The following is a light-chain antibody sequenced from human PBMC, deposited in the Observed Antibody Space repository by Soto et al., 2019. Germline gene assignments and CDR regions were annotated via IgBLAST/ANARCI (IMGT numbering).Light chain of an antibody. CDR3: SSYTTSDTLVL. J-gene: IGLJ2*01. CDR1: TSDIAYYNY. V-gene: IGLV2-14*01. Sequence: QSALTQPASVSGSPGQSITISCTGTTSDIAYYNYVSWYQHHPGKAPKLMIYGVTNRPSGVSNRFSGSKSGNTASLTISGLQSEDEADYYCSSYTTSDTLVLFGGGTQLTVL. CDR2: GVT.